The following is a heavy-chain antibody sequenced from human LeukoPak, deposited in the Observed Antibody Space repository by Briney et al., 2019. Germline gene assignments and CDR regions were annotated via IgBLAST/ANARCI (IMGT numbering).Heavy chain of an antibody. V-gene: IGHV4-61*01. J-gene: IGHJ5*02. CDR1: GGSVSSGSYY. Sequence: SETLSLTCTVSGGSVSSGSYYWSWIRQPPGKGLEWIGYIYYSGSTNYNPSLKSRVTISVDTSKNQFSLKLSSVTAADTAVYYCTYSSSALPYNWFDPWGQGTLVTVSS. CDR2: IYYSGST. CDR3: TYSSSALPYNWFDP. D-gene: IGHD6-6*01.